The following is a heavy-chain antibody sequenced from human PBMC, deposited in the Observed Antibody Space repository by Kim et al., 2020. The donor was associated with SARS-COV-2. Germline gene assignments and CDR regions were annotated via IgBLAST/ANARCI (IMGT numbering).Heavy chain of an antibody. D-gene: IGHD5-18*01. J-gene: IGHJ6*02. CDR1: GFTFSSYD. CDR3: ARGGRGYSYGFNVGNLYYYYYGMDI. V-gene: IGHV3-13*01. Sequence: GGSLRLSCAASGFTFSSYDMHWVRQATGKGLEWVSAIGTAGDTYYPGSVKGRFTISRENAKNSLYLQMNSLRAGDTAVYYCARGGRGYSYGFNVGNLYYYYYGMDIWGQGTTVTVSS. CDR2: IGTAGDT.